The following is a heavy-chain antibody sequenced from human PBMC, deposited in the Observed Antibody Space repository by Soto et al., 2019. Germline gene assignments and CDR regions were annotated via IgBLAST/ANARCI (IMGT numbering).Heavy chain of an antibody. J-gene: IGHJ4*02. Sequence: QVQLMESGGGVVQPGRSLRLSCAASGFIFSSYTMHWVRQAPRKGLQWVALISYNGGTEYYTDSVKGRFTISRDNSENTLYLQMHSLRGDDTAVYYCAREPYDGYKDYTFDYWGQGTMVTVSS. V-gene: IGHV3-30-3*01. CDR1: GFIFSSYT. D-gene: IGHD3-16*01. CDR3: AREPYDGYKDYTFDY. CDR2: ISYNGGTE.